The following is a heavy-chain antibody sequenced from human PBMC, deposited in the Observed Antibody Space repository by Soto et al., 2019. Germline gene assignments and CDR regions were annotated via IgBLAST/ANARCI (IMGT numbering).Heavy chain of an antibody. CDR2: ISTGGDYA. V-gene: IGHV3-23*01. CDR3: VRSTGQWLRPGSDS. D-gene: IGHD5-12*01. Sequence: PGGSLRLSCAASGFTFSSYAMSWVRQGPGKGLEWVSGISTGGDYAFYADSVKGRFTTSRDNSKDTVDLQMNSLRVDDTALYYCVRSTGQWLRPGSDSWGQGTLVTVS. CDR1: GFTFSSYA. J-gene: IGHJ4*02.